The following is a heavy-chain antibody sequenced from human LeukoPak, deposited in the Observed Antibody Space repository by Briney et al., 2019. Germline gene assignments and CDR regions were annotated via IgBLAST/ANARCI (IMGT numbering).Heavy chain of an antibody. Sequence: NTSETLSLTCAVYGGSFSGYYWSWIRQPPGKGLEWIGEINHSGSTNYNPSLKSRVTISVDTSKNQFSLKLTSVTAADTAVYYCARASPDYYYYMDVWGKGTTVTISS. V-gene: IGHV4-34*01. CDR1: GGSFSGYY. J-gene: IGHJ6*03. CDR2: INHSGST. CDR3: ARASPDYYYYMDV.